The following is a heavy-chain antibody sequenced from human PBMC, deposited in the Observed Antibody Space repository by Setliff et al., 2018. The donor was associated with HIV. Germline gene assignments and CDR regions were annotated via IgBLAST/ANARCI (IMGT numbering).Heavy chain of an antibody. CDR2: IHPVDSDT. CDR3: AISLCYYDSCGYYYNY. J-gene: IGHJ4*02. Sequence: GESLKISCKGSGYSFTSNWIGWVRQMPGKGLEWIGIIHPVDSDTRYSPSFQGQVTISADKSISTAYLQWSILTASDTAMYYCAISLCYYDSCGYYYNYWGQGTLGTVSS. V-gene: IGHV5-51*01. D-gene: IGHD3-22*01. CDR1: GYSFTSNW.